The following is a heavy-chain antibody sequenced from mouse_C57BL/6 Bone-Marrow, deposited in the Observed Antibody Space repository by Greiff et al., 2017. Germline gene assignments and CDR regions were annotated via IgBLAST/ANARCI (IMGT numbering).Heavy chain of an antibody. CDR2: IYPGDGDT. CDR3: ARSYSNYPSWFAY. V-gene: IGHV1-80*01. D-gene: IGHD2-5*01. Sequence: QVQLKESGAELVKPGASVKISCKASGYAFSSYWMNWVKQRPGKGLEWIGQIYPGDGDTNYNGKFKGKATLTADKSSSTAYMQLSSLTSEDSAVYFCARSYSNYPSWFAYWGQGTLVTVSA. CDR1: GYAFSSYW. J-gene: IGHJ3*01.